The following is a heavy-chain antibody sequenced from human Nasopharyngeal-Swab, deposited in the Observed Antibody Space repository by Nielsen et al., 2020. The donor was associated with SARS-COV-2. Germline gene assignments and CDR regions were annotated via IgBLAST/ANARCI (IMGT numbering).Heavy chain of an antibody. CDR2: VSNNDGSLT. CDR1: GFASWPYA. CDR3: AKDDFCPACAFDV. D-gene: IGHD2-21*02. J-gene: IGHJ3*01. V-gene: IGHV3-23*01. Sequence: GESLKLSCAASGFASWPYAMSWVRQAPGKGLEWVSTVSNNDGSLTFYADSVKGRFTISRDTSKNTVSLQMNSLRAEDTAVYYCAKDDFCPACAFDVWGQGTIVTVSS.